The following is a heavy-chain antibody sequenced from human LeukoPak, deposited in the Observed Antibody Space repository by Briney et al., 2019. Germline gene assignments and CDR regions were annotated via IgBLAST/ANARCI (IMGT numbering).Heavy chain of an antibody. D-gene: IGHD4-11*01. V-gene: IGHV5-51*01. CDR1: GYIFTSYW. J-gene: IGHJ4*02. Sequence: GESLKISCKGSGYIFTSYWIAWVRQMPGKGLEWMGIIYPGDSDTRYSPSFQGQVTISADKSISTAYLQWSSLKASDTAMYYCARWPLDYPLYFDYWGQGTLVTVSS. CDR3: ARWPLDYPLYFDY. CDR2: IYPGDSDT.